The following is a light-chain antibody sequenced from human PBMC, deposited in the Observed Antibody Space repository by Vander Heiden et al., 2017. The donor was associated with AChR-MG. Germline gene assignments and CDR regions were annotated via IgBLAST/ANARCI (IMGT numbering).Light chain of an antibody. V-gene: IGLV1-47*01. Sequence: QSVPTHPPSVSGTPGQRVTVPCSGTSSKLRIHYVYWYQQPPETAPNLLLYRHNRRHSGVPHRFSGSKSGASAALAISGLRSEDEADYYCAAWDDSLSGGVFGGGTKLTVL. J-gene: IGLJ3*02. CDR1: SSKLRIHY. CDR3: AAWDDSLSGGV. CDR2: RHN.